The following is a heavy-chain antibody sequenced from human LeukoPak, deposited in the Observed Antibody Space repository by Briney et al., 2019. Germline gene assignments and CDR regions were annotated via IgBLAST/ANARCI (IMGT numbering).Heavy chain of an antibody. V-gene: IGHV1-69*01. J-gene: IGHJ4*02. Sequence: EASVKVSCKASGGTFSSYAISWVRQAPGQGLEWMGGIIPIFGTANYAQKFQGRVTITADESTSTAYMELSSLRSEDTAVYYCARDPYGSGSYYLYWGQGTLVTVSS. CDR2: IIPIFGTA. CDR3: ARDPYGSGSYYLY. CDR1: GGTFSSYA. D-gene: IGHD3-10*01.